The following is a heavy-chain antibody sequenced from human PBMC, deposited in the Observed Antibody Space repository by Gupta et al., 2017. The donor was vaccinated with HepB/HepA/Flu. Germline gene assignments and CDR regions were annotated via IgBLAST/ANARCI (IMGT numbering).Heavy chain of an antibody. CDR1: GFTFSSYE. V-gene: IGHV3-48*03. J-gene: IGHJ6*02. Sequence: EVQLVESGGGLVQPGGSLRLSCAASGFTFSSYEMNWVRQAPGKGLEWVSYISSSGSTIYYADSVKGRFTISRDNAKNSLYLQMNSLRAEDTAVYYCARPNWNYGGGMDVWGQGTTVTVSS. D-gene: IGHD1-7*01. CDR2: ISSSGSTI. CDR3: ARPNWNYGGGMDV.